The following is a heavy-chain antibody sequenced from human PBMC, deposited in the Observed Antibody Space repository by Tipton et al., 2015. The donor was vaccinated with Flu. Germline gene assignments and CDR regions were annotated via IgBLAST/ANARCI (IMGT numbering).Heavy chain of an antibody. CDR3: ARGSGSGTYVIFDS. Sequence: TLSLTCSVSGDSMSSYYWTWVRQPAGKGLECLGRIYSSGNTYYSPSFKSRLTMSIDTSKKQFSLNLSSVTAADTAVYYCARGSGSGTYVIFDSWGQGTLVTDSS. V-gene: IGHV4-4*07. CDR1: GDSMSSYY. CDR2: IYSSGNT. D-gene: IGHD3-10*01. J-gene: IGHJ4*02.